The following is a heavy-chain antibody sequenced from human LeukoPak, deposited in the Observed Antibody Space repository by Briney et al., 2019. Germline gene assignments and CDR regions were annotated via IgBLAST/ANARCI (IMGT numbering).Heavy chain of an antibody. CDR1: GYTFTDYY. CDR3: ARAYGSATSELNGIDY. Sequence: ASVKVSCKASGYTFTDYYFHWVRQAPGQGLEWMGWINPNSGATKYAQKFQGRVTMTRDTSISTAYMELSRLRSDDTAVYYCARAYGSATSELNGIDYWGQGTLVTVSS. V-gene: IGHV1-2*02. D-gene: IGHD3-10*01. J-gene: IGHJ4*02. CDR2: INPNSGAT.